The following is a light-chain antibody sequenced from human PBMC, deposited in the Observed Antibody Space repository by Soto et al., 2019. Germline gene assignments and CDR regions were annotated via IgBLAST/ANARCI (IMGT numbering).Light chain of an antibody. V-gene: IGLV1-40*01. CDR2: GNG. J-gene: IGLJ1*01. CDR3: QSYDKRLTADV. CDR1: SSSIGAGYE. Sequence: QSVLTQPPSVSGAPGQRVTISCSGTSSSIGAGYEVHWYHQLPGTAPKLVVSGNGNRPSGVPDRLSASKSGTSASLAITGLQAEDVGHYYCQSYDKRLTADVFGTGTKLTVL.